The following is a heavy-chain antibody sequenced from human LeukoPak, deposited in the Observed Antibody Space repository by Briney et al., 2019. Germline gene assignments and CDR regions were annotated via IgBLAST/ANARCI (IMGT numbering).Heavy chain of an antibody. Sequence: SETLSLTCAVYGGSFSGYYWSWIRQPPGKGLEWIGEINHSGSTNYNPSLKSRVTISVDTSKSQFSLKLSSVTAADTAVYYCARGAAAAIDYWGQGTLVTVSS. V-gene: IGHV4-34*01. D-gene: IGHD6-13*01. CDR3: ARGAAAAIDY. CDR1: GGSFSGYY. CDR2: INHSGST. J-gene: IGHJ4*02.